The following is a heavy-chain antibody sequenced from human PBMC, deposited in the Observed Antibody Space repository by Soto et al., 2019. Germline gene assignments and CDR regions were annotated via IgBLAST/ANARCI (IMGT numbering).Heavy chain of an antibody. CDR3: ASSLTGIAGAESPRDAFDI. J-gene: IGHJ3*02. V-gene: IGHV5-51*01. Sequence: GESLKISSKVSGYSFSSYWIGWVRQMPGKVLVWMGIIYPGHPHTRYSPSFQGQVTISADKCISTAYLQWSSLKASDTAMYYCASSLTGIAGAESPRDAFDIWGQGTMVTV. D-gene: IGHD7-27*01. CDR1: GYSFSSYW. CDR2: IYPGHPHT.